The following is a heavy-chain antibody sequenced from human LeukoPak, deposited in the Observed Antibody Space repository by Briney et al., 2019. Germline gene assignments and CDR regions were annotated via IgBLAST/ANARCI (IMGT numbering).Heavy chain of an antibody. CDR2: IYTSGST. CDR3: ARDRYDCSSTSCYHYYYYMDV. J-gene: IGHJ6*03. CDR1: GGSISSYY. V-gene: IGHV4-4*07. D-gene: IGHD2-2*01. Sequence: PSETLSLTCTVSGGSISSYYWSWIRQPAGKGLEWIGRIYTSGSTNYNPSLKSRVTMSVDTSKNQFSLKLSSVTAADTAVYYCARDRYDCSSTSCYHYYYYMDVWGKGTTVTVSS.